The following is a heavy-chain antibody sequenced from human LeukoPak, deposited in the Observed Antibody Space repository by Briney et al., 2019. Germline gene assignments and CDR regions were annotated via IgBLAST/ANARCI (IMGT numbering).Heavy chain of an antibody. D-gene: IGHD4-23*01. Sequence: GGSLRLSCATSGFSFSSYGMHWVRQAPGKGLEWVAFIWNDGSNKNYADSVKGRFAISRDNSKSMYLQMNSLRPEDTAVYYCARDYGGNSFWYWGQGTLVTVSS. CDR3: ARDYGGNSFWY. CDR1: GFSFSSYG. J-gene: IGHJ4*02. V-gene: IGHV3-30*02. CDR2: IWNDGSNK.